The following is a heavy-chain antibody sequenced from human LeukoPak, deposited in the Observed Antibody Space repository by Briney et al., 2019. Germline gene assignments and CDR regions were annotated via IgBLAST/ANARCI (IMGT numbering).Heavy chain of an antibody. V-gene: IGHV4-59*01. D-gene: IGHD6-13*01. Sequence: SETLSLTCTVSGGSISSYYWSWIRQPPGKGLEWIGYIYYSGSTNYNPSLKSRVTISVDTSKNQFSLKLSSVTAADTAVYYCARIAAAATWSNWFDPWGQGTLVTVSS. CDR1: GGSISSYY. CDR2: IYYSGST. J-gene: IGHJ5*02. CDR3: ARIAAAATWSNWFDP.